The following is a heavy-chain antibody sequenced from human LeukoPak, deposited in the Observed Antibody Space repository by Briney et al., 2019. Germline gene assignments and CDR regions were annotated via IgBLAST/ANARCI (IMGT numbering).Heavy chain of an antibody. CDR2: ISAYNGNT. D-gene: IGHD3-22*01. Sequence: ASVKVSCKASGYTFTNYGIRWVRQAPGQGLEWMGWISAYNGNTNYAQNLQGRVTVTTDTSTGTAYMELRSLRSDDTAVYYCARPRRYVVAYYFDYWGQGTLVTVSS. J-gene: IGHJ4*02. CDR3: ARPRRYVVAYYFDY. V-gene: IGHV1-18*01. CDR1: GYTFTNYG.